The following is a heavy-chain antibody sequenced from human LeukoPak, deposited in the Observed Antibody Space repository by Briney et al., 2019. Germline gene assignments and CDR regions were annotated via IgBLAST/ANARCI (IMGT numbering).Heavy chain of an antibody. CDR1: GYTLTNYG. D-gene: IGHD2-2*01. Sequence: SVKVSCKASGYTLTNYGISWVRQAPGQGLEWMGGIIPIFGTANYAQKFQGRVTITADESTSTAYMELSSLRSEDTAVYYCAREATPYCSSTSCYIGAWFDPWGQGTLVTVSS. CDR2: IIPIFGTA. CDR3: AREATPYCSSTSCYIGAWFDP. V-gene: IGHV1-69*13. J-gene: IGHJ5*02.